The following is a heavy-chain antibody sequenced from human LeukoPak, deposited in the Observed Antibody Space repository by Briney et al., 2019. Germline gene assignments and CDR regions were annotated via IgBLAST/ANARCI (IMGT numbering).Heavy chain of an antibody. CDR3: ARVGDAFDI. CDR2: ISHSGST. V-gene: IGHV4-34*01. J-gene: IGHJ3*02. CDR1: GGSFSGYY. Sequence: SETLSLTCAVSGGSFSGYYWSWIRQPPGKGLEWIGEISHSGSTNYNPSLKSRVTISVDTSKNQFSLRLSSVTAADTAVYYCARVGDAFDIWGQGAMVTVSS.